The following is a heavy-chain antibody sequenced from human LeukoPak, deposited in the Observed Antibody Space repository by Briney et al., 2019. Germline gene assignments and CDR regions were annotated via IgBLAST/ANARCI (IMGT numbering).Heavy chain of an antibody. V-gene: IGHV4-38-2*02. J-gene: IGHJ4*02. D-gene: IGHD4-17*01. CDR1: GYSISSGYY. CDR3: ARVRGDYEFDY. Sequence: PSETLSLTCTVSGYSISSGYYWGWIRQPPGKGLEWIGSIYHSGSTYYNPSLKSRVTISVDTSKNQFSLKLSSVTAADTAVYYCARVRGDYEFDYWGQGTLVTVSS. CDR2: IYHSGST.